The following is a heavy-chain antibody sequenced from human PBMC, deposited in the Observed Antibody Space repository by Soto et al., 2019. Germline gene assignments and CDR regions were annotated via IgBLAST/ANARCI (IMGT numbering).Heavy chain of an antibody. V-gene: IGHV1-3*05. J-gene: IGHJ4*02. Sequence: QVQLVQSGAEEKKPGASVKVSCKASGYTFTAYAMHWVRQAPGQRLDWMGWINAGNGNTKYSQKFQGRVTITRETSASTAYMELRSLRSEDTAVYFCSRAVAVPADFAYWGQGTLVTVSS. CDR1: GYTFTAYA. D-gene: IGHD6-19*01. CDR2: INAGNGNT. CDR3: SRAVAVPADFAY.